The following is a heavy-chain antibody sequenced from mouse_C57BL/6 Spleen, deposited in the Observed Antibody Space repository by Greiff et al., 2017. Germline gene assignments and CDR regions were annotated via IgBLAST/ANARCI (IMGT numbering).Heavy chain of an antibody. J-gene: IGHJ3*01. Sequence: VQLQQSGPGLVQPSQSLSITCTVSGFSLTSYGVHWVRQSPGKGLEWLGVIWSGGSTDYNAAFISRLSISKDNSKSQVFFKMNSLQADDTAIYYCARGKGSYDYDEGLFAYWGQGTLVTVSA. V-gene: IGHV2-2*01. D-gene: IGHD2-4*01. CDR2: IWSGGST. CDR1: GFSLTSYG. CDR3: ARGKGSYDYDEGLFAY.